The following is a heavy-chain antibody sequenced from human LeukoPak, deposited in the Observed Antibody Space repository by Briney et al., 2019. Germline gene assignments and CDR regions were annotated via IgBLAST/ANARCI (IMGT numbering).Heavy chain of an antibody. J-gene: IGHJ4*02. Sequence: PLETLSLTCAVYGGSFSGYYWSWIRQPPGKGLEWIGEINHSGSTNYNPSLKSRVTISVDTSKNQFSLKLSSVTAADTAVYYCARRRGYSYTLGYWGQGTLVTVSS. CDR2: INHSGST. CDR3: ARRRGYSYTLGY. CDR1: GGSFSGYY. D-gene: IGHD5-18*01. V-gene: IGHV4-34*01.